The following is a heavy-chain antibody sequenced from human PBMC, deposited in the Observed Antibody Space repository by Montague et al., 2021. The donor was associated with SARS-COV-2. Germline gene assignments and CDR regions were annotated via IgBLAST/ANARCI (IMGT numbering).Heavy chain of an antibody. CDR2: ISHGGGT. CDR3: ASHCGGGRCYFGMDV. V-gene: IGHV4-34*01. J-gene: IGHJ6*02. D-gene: IGHD2-15*01. Sequence: SETLSLTCDVYGGSFSSYWSWIRQPPGRGLEWVGQISHGGGTNYNPSLEIRFTISVDTSKNQVSLKLSSVTAADTAVYYCASHCGGGRCYFGMDVWGQGTTVTISS. CDR1: GGSFSSY.